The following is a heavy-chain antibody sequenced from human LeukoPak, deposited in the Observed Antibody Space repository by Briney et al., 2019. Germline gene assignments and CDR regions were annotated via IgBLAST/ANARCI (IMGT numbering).Heavy chain of an antibody. CDR1: GFTFSTYW. CDR3: ARDRLSHFDY. Sequence: PGGSLRLSCAASGFTFSTYWMHWVPQAPGKGLVWVSGINSDGSSTRYADSVKGRFTISRDNAKTTLYLQMNSLRAEDTAVYYCARDRLSHFDYWGQGTLVTVSS. J-gene: IGHJ4*02. CDR2: INSDGSST. D-gene: IGHD2/OR15-2a*01. V-gene: IGHV3-74*01.